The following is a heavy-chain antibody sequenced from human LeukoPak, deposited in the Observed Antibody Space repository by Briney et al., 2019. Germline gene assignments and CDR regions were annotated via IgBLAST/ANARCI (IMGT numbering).Heavy chain of an antibody. J-gene: IGHJ4*02. CDR2: SRNKADSYTA. Sequence: GGSLRLSCAASGFIFSDSFTSWVRQAPGKGLEWVGRSRNKADSYTAEYAASVKGRFTISRDESKNSLYLQISSLETEDAAVYYCATSSWYRLAYWGQGSLVTVSS. CDR3: ATSSWYRLAY. CDR1: GFIFSDSF. D-gene: IGHD6-13*01. V-gene: IGHV3-72*01.